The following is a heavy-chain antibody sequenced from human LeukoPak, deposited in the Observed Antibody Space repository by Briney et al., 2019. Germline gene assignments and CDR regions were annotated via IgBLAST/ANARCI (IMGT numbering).Heavy chain of an antibody. CDR1: GSTFSSYG. J-gene: IGHJ4*02. Sequence: GGSLRLSCAASGSTFSSYGMNWVREAPGKGLDWVAVISHDGSKRYYADSVKGRFIISRDNSKNTLYLQMNSLRAEDTAVYYCAREIFIAAADYWGQGTLVTVSS. CDR2: ISHDGSKR. D-gene: IGHD6-13*01. V-gene: IGHV3-30*03. CDR3: AREIFIAAADY.